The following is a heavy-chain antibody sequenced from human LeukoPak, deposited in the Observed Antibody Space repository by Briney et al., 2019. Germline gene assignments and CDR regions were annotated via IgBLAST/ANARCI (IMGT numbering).Heavy chain of an antibody. J-gene: IGHJ6*03. CDR3: ARGYDFWSGYYTPHYYYYMDV. V-gene: IGHV4-59*01. CDR1: GGSISSYY. Sequence: SETLSLTCTVSGGSISSYYWSWIRQPPGKGLECIGYIYYSGSTNYNPSLKSRVTISVDTSKNQFSLKLSSVTAADTAVYYCARGYDFWSGYYTPHYYYYMDVWGKGTTVTVSS. D-gene: IGHD3-3*01. CDR2: IYYSGST.